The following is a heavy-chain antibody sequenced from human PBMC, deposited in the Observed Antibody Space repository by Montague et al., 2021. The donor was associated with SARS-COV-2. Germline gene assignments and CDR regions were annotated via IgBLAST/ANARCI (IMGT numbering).Heavy chain of an antibody. CDR3: ARVRRYDFWTGFDY. CDR1: DDSVSSCSYS. CDR2: IYHSGNT. Sequence: TLSLTCTVSDDSVSSCSYSWTWIRQPPGKGLEWIVYIYHSGNTYFNPSLKSRGTISLDRSKNQFSLKVNSVTAADTAVYYCARVRRYDFWTGFDYWGQGILVTVSS. D-gene: IGHD3-3*01. J-gene: IGHJ4*02. V-gene: IGHV4-30-2*01.